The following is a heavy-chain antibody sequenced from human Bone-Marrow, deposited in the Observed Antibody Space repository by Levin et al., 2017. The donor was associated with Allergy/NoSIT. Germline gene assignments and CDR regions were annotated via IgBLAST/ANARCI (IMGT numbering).Heavy chain of an antibody. J-gene: IGHJ6*03. V-gene: IGHV3-30*18. CDR3: AKSTQYFLYYMDI. Sequence: LSLTCATSGFTFSRYGMSWVRQSPGKGLECVAAISADGSRTYYADSVQGRFAISRDNSRNTLYLQMNSLRAGDTSTYYCAKSTQYFLYYMDIWGTGTTVIVSS. D-gene: IGHD2/OR15-2a*01. CDR1: GFTFSRYG. CDR2: ISADGSRT.